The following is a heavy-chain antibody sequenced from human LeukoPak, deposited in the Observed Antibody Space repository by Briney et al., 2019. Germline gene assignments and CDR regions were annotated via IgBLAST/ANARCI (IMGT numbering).Heavy chain of an antibody. V-gene: IGHV4-30-2*01. CDR3: ARAGSGWYGNFDY. Sequence: TSQTLSLTCAVSGGSISSGGYSWSWIRQPPGKGLEWIGYIYHSGSTYYNPSLKSRVTISVDRSKNQLSLKLSSVTAADTAVYYCARAGSGWYGNFDYWGQGTLVTVSS. D-gene: IGHD6-19*01. CDR2: IYHSGST. CDR1: GGSISSGGYS. J-gene: IGHJ4*02.